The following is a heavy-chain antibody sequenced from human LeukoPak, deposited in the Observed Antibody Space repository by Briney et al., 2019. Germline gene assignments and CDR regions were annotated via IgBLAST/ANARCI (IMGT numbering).Heavy chain of an antibody. CDR2: IKSDERSA. D-gene: IGHD1-26*01. J-gene: IGHJ4*02. CDR1: GFTITNHW. Sequence: TGGSLRLSCEVSGFTITNHWMYWVRQAPARGLMWVSRIKSDERSAAYADSVKGRFTISRDNAKNTLYLQMNSLRAEDTAVYYCATVFKGSSLQDYWGQGTLVTVSS. V-gene: IGHV3-74*03. CDR3: ATVFKGSSLQDY.